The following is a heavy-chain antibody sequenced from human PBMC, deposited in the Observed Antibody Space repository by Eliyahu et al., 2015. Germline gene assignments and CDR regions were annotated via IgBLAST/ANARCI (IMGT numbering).Heavy chain of an antibody. Sequence: QIQLVQSGAEVKKPGASVKVSCKASGFDYSGHGIXWVRRAPGQGLEWMGWIRAHNGDIIYAQKFQGRVTLTIDTSTTTAYMELGRLTSDDTAMYYCVREPSLRQYRQFWDYNWFDPWGQGTLVTVSS. J-gene: IGHJ5*02. CDR1: GFDYSGHG. D-gene: IGHD5-12*01. V-gene: IGHV1-18*04. CDR3: VREPSLRQYRQFWDYNWFDP. CDR2: IRAHNGDI.